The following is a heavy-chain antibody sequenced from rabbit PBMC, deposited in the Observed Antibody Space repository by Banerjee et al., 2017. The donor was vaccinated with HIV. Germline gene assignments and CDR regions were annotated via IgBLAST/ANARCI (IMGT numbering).Heavy chain of an antibody. CDR2: IYAGSTGST. J-gene: IGHJ4*01. D-gene: IGHD8-1*01. Sequence: QSLEESGGDLVKPGASLTLTCTASGIDFSGTYYMCWVRQAPGKGLELIACIYAGSTGSTWYASWANGRFTISKTSSTTVTLQMTSLTAADTATYFCAREISSYLDYFNLWGQGTLVTVS. V-gene: IGHV1S40*01. CDR3: AREISSYLDYFNL. CDR1: GIDFSGTYY.